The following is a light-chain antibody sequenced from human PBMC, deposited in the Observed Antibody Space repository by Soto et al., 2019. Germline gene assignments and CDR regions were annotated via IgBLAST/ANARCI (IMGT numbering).Light chain of an antibody. CDR2: EVT. CDR3: CSHTISGALV. CDR1: NSDVANYDY. J-gene: IGLJ2*01. Sequence: QSVLTHPASFSGSPGQSITLSCTGANSDVANYDYVSWYRQYPGLAPQVIISEVTNRPSVISDRFSGSKSANTAYLTISGLQAEDEADYYCCSHTISGALVFGGGTKVTVL. V-gene: IGLV2-14*01.